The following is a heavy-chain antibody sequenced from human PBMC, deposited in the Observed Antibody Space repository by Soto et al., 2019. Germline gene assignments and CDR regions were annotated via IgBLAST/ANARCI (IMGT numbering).Heavy chain of an antibody. Sequence: GGSLRLSCAASGFTFSSYSMNWVRQAPGKGLEWVSSISSSSSYIYYADSVKGRFTISSDNAKNSLYLQMNSLRAEDTAVYYCARVIMITFGGVPDAFDIWGQGTMVTVSS. CDR3: ARVIMITFGGVPDAFDI. J-gene: IGHJ3*02. CDR1: GFTFSSYS. V-gene: IGHV3-21*01. CDR2: ISSSSSYI. D-gene: IGHD3-16*01.